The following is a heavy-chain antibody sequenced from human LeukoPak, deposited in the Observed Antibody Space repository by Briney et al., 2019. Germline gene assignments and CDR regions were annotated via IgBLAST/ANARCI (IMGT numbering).Heavy chain of an antibody. D-gene: IGHD3-3*01. Sequence: GGSLRLSCAVSGFTFSNYWMSWVRQAPGKGLEWVAYIKQDGSEKYYVDSVKGRFTISRDNAKNSLYLQMNSLRAEDTAVYYCAGGLRFLEYVWGQGTAVTVSS. J-gene: IGHJ6*02. V-gene: IGHV3-7*01. CDR3: AGGLRFLEYV. CDR1: GFTFSNYW. CDR2: IKQDGSEK.